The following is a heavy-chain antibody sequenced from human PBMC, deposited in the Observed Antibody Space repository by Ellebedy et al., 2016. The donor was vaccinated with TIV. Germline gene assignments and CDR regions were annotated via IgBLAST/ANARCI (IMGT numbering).Heavy chain of an antibody. J-gene: IGHJ5*02. CDR1: GGSISSYY. CDR3: ARDPALPRGRFDT. CDR2: IYTSGST. Sequence: MPSETLPLTCTVSGGSISSYYWSWIRQPAGKGLEWIGRIYTSGSTNYNSSLKSRVTVSVDTSKNQFPLNLSSVTAADTAVYYCARDPALPRGRFDTWGQGTLVTVSS. V-gene: IGHV4-4*07.